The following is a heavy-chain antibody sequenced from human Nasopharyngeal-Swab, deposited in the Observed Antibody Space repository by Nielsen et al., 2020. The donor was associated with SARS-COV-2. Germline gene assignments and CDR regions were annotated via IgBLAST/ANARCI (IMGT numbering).Heavy chain of an antibody. CDR3: ARDESGDYLGLPFDH. Sequence: SETLSLTCVVSGASISSRNNYWGWIRQSPGKGLEWIGTIFSSGSTYNPSLKSRVTMSVDTSKNQFSLKLTSVTAADPAVYYCARDESGDYLGLPFDHWGRGTLVTDSS. J-gene: IGHJ4*02. V-gene: IGHV4-39*07. CDR2: IFSSGST. CDR1: GASISSRNNY. D-gene: IGHD4-17*01.